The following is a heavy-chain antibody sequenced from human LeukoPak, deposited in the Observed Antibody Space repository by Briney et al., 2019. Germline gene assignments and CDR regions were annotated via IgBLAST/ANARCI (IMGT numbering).Heavy chain of an antibody. J-gene: IGHJ3*02. CDR3: ARDGAFRYCSGGSCYSHAFDI. Sequence: GASVKVSCKASGYTFTSYYMHWVRQAPGQGLEWTGIINPSGGSTSYAQKFQGRVTLTRDTSTSTVYMELSSLRSEDTAVYYCARDGAFRYCSGGSCYSHAFDIWGQGTMVTVSS. CDR1: GYTFTSYY. D-gene: IGHD2-15*01. CDR2: INPSGGST. V-gene: IGHV1-46*01.